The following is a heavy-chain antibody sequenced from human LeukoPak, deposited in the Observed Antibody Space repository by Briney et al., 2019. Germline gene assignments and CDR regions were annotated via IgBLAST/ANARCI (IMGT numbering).Heavy chain of an antibody. D-gene: IGHD3-10*01. V-gene: IGHV4-34*01. Sequence: SETLSLTCAVYGGSFSGYYWSWIRQPPGKGLEWIGEINHSGSTNYNPSLKSRVTISVDTSKNQFSLKLSSVTAADTAVYYCARARIKLFDYWGQGTLVTVSS. CDR1: GGSFSGYY. CDR3: ARARIKLFDY. CDR2: INHSGST. J-gene: IGHJ4*02.